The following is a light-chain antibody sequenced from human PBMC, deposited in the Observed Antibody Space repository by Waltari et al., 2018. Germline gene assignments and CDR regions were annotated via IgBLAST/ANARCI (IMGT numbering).Light chain of an antibody. CDR2: GAC. J-gene: IGKJ4*01. CDR3: QPYNNWPLT. CDR1: QSVRSN. Sequence: EIVMTQSPATLSVSPGERATLSCRASQSVRSNLGWYQPKPGQAPRLPSYGACTRATWNPARFSGSGSGTEFPLPLSSLQSEDFAVYFCQPYNNWPLTFGGGTKVEIK. V-gene: IGKV3-15*01.